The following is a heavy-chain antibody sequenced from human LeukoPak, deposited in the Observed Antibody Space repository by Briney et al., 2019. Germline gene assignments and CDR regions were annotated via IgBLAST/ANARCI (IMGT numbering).Heavy chain of an antibody. CDR3: AKRRPVLLWFGELPRDY. V-gene: IGHV3-23*01. Sequence: PGGSLRLSCAASGFTFSSYAMSWVRQAPGKGLEWVSAISGSGGSTYYADSVKGRFTISRDNSKNTLYLQMNSLRAEDTAVYYCAKRRPVLLWFGELPRDYWGQGTLVTVSS. D-gene: IGHD3-10*01. CDR2: ISGSGGST. J-gene: IGHJ4*02. CDR1: GFTFSSYA.